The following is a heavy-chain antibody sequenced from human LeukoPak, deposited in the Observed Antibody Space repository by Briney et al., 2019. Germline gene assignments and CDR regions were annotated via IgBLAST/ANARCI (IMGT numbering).Heavy chain of an antibody. CDR1: GFTVSSNY. Sequence: GGSLRLSCAASGFTVSSNYMSWVRQAPGKGLEWVSVIYSGGSTYHADSVKGRFTISRDNSKNTLYLQMNSLRAEDTAVYYCARDISSSSSGGYYYYMDVWGKGTTVTVSS. J-gene: IGHJ6*03. V-gene: IGHV3-53*01. D-gene: IGHD6-6*01. CDR3: ARDISSSSSGGYYYYMDV. CDR2: IYSGGST.